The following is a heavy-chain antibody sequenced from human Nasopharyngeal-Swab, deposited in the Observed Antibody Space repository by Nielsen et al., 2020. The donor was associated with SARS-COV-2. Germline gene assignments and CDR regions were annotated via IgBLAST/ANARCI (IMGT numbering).Heavy chain of an antibody. J-gene: IGHJ5*02. CDR3: ARDGQSRTNWFDP. CDR1: GFTFSDYF. Sequence: GESLKISCTASGFTFSDYFMSWIRQAPGKGLEWVTYISRSGSSIYYAGSVKGRFTISRDNAKNSLYLQMNSLRAEDTAVYYCARDGQSRTNWFDPWGQGTVVTVSS. V-gene: IGHV3-11*04. D-gene: IGHD2-8*01. CDR2: ISRSGSSI.